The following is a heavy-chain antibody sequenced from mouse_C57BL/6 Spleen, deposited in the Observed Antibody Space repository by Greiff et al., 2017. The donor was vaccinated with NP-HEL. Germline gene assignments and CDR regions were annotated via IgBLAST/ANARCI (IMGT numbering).Heavy chain of an antibody. CDR3: ARLGGGNYWYFDV. D-gene: IGHD2-1*01. J-gene: IGHJ1*03. Sequence: QVQLQQPGAELVMPGASVKLSCKASGYTFTSYWMHWVKQRPGQGLEWIGEIDPSDSYTNYNQKFKGKSTLTVDKSSSTAYMQLSSLTSEDSAVYYCARLGGGNYWYFDVWGTGTTVTVSS. CDR2: IDPSDSYT. V-gene: IGHV1-69*01. CDR1: GYTFTSYW.